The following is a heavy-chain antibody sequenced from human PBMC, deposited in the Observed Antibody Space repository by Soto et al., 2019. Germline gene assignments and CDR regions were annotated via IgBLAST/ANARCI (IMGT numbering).Heavy chain of an antibody. Sequence: GGSLRLSCAASGFTFDDYAMHWVRLAPGKGLEWVSYISSISTTIDYADSVKGRFTVSRDNAKNSLYLQMNSLRDDDTAVYYCARDSIPGRYYYGMDVWGQGTTVTVSS. CDR1: GFTFDDYA. J-gene: IGHJ6*02. CDR2: ISSISTTI. CDR3: ARDSIPGRYYYGMDV. V-gene: IGHV3-48*02. D-gene: IGHD2-8*02.